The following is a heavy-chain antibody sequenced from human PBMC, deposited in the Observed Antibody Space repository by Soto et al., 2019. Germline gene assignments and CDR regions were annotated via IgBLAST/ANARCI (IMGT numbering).Heavy chain of an antibody. J-gene: IGHJ3*02. CDR2: IYHSGST. Sequence: QVQLQESGPGLVKPSGTLSLTCAVSGGSVSSSNWWSWVRQPPGKGLDWIGDIYHSGSTNYNPSLKSRVTRSVDKSKNQFSLKLSSVTAADTAVYYCARFNSGNYYEAFDIWGQGTMVTVSS. CDR1: GGSVSSSNW. CDR3: ARFNSGNYYEAFDI. V-gene: IGHV4-4*02. D-gene: IGHD1-26*01.